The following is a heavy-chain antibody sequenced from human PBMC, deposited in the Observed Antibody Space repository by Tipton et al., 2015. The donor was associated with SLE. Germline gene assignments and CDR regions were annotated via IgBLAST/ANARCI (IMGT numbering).Heavy chain of an antibody. CDR3: ARLYDYGGNSTPGGGY. V-gene: IGHV4-61*09. J-gene: IGHJ4*02. CDR1: GGSISSGSYY. Sequence: TLSLTCTVSGGSISSGSYYWSWIRQPAGKGLEWIGHIYTSGSTNYNPSLKSRVTISVDTSKNQFSLKLSSVTAADTAVYYCARLYDYGGNSTPGGGYWGQGTLVTVSS. D-gene: IGHD4-23*01. CDR2: IYTSGST.